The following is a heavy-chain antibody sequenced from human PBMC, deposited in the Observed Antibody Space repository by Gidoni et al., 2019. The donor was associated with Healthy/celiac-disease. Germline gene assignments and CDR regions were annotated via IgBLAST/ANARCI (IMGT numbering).Heavy chain of an antibody. CDR2: ISYDGSNK. CDR1: GFTFSSYA. D-gene: IGHD6-19*01. J-gene: IGHJ4*02. Sequence: QVQLVESGGGVVQPGRSLRLSCAASGFTFSSYAMHWVRRAPGKGLEWVAVISYDGSNKYYADSVKGRFTISRDNSKNTLYLQMNSLRAEDTAVYYCARDPGYSSGLDYYFDYWGQGTLVTVSS. CDR3: ARDPGYSSGLDYYFDY. V-gene: IGHV3-30*04.